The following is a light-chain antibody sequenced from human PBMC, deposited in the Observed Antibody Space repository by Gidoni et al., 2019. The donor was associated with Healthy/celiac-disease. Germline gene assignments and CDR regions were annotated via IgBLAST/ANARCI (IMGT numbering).Light chain of an antibody. V-gene: IGKV1-NL1*01. CDR1: QGISNS. Sequence: IQITQSPSSLSASVGDRVTITCRASQGISNSLAWYQQKPGKAPKLLLYAASRLESGVPSRFSGSGSGTDYTLTISSLQPEDFATYYCQQYYSTPITFGQGTRVEIK. CDR2: AAS. CDR3: QQYYSTPIT. J-gene: IGKJ5*01.